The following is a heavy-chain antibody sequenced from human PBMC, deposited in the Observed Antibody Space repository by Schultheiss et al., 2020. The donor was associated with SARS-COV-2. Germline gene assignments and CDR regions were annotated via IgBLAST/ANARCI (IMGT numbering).Heavy chain of an antibody. D-gene: IGHD2-15*01. J-gene: IGHJ6*02. Sequence: GGSLRLSCAASGFSFSSYEMNWVRQAPGKGLEWVSYISNSGGIIYYADSVRGRFTISRDNAKNSLFLQMNSLRVEDTAVYYCARGWFSGGGRLDVWGQGTTVTVSS. CDR1: GFSFSSYE. CDR2: ISNSGGII. V-gene: IGHV3-48*03. CDR3: ARGWFSGGGRLDV.